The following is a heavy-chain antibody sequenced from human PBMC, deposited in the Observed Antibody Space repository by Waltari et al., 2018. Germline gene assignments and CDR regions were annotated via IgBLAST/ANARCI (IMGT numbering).Heavy chain of an antibody. CDR3: TTVGVTTSNAFDI. V-gene: IGHV3-15*01. CDR1: GFTFSNAW. J-gene: IGHJ3*02. D-gene: IGHD4-17*01. CDR2: IKSKTGGGTT. Sequence: EVQLVESGGGLVKPGGSLRLSCAASGFTFSNAWMSWVRQAPGKGLEWVGRIKSKTGGGTTDYAAPVKGRFTISRDESKNTLYLQMNSLKTEDTAVYYCTTVGVTTSNAFDIWGQGTMVTVSS.